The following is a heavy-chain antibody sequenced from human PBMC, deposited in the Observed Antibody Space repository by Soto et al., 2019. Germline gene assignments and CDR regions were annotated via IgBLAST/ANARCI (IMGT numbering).Heavy chain of an antibody. V-gene: IGHV3-9*01. CDR3: AKDPKAVAAGY. D-gene: IGHD6-19*01. J-gene: IGHJ4*02. CDR1: GFTFDDYA. CDR2: ISWNSGSI. Sequence: SLRLSCAASGFTFDDYAMHWVRQAPGKGLEWVSGISWNSGSIGYADSVKGRFTISRDNAKNSLYLQMNSLRAEDTALYYCAKDPKAVAAGYWGQGTLVTVSS.